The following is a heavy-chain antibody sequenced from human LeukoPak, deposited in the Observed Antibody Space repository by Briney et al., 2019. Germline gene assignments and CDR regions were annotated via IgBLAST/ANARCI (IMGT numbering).Heavy chain of an antibody. CDR1: GFTFNIYW. V-gene: IGHV3-7*01. CDR3: ARDIKKFRAFDI. CDR2: INQVGSEQ. Sequence: PGGSLRLSCAASGFTFNIYWMTWVRQAPGKGLEWVANINQVGSEQYSVDSVKGRFTISRDNAKKSLYLQMNSLRAEDTAAYYCARDIKKFRAFDIWGQGTTVIVSS. J-gene: IGHJ3*02.